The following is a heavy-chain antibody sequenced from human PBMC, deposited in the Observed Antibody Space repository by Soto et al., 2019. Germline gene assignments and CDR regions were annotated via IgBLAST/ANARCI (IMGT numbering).Heavy chain of an antibody. Sequence: EVQLVESGGVVVQPGGSLRLSCAASGFTFDDHTMHWVRLAPGKGLEWVSLISWNGDNTYYAASVKGRFTISRDNSKDSLYLQMNSLRSDDAALYYCVATGDFAYWGRGTLVTVSS. CDR1: GFTFDDHT. J-gene: IGHJ4*02. V-gene: IGHV3-43*01. CDR2: ISWNGDNT. CDR3: VATGDFAY.